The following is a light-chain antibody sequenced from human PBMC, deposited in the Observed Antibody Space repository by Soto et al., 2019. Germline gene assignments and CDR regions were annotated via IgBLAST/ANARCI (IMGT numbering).Light chain of an antibody. CDR2: EVS. CDR3: SSYTSSSTYV. CDR1: SSDVGGYNY. V-gene: IGLV2-14*01. J-gene: IGLJ1*01. Sequence: QSALTQPASVSGSPGQSITISSTGTSSDVGGYNYVSWYQQHPGKAPKLMIYEVSNRPSGVSNRFSGSKSGNTASLTISGLQAEDEADYYYSSYTSSSTYVFGTGTKLTVL.